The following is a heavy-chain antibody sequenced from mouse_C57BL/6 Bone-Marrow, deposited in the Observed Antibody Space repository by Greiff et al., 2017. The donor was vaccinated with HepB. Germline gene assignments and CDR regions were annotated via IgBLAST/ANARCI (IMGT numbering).Heavy chain of an antibody. J-gene: IGHJ1*01. CDR3: ATMMTTWYFDV. Sequence: EVMLVESGGGLVQPGGSRKLSCAASGFTFSSFGMHWVRQAPEKGLEWVAYISSGSSTIYYADTVKGRFTISRDNPKNTLFLQMTSLRSEDTAMYYCATMMTTWYFDVWGAGTTVTVSS. V-gene: IGHV5-17*02. CDR2: ISSGSSTI. D-gene: IGHD2-4*01. CDR1: GFTFSSFG.